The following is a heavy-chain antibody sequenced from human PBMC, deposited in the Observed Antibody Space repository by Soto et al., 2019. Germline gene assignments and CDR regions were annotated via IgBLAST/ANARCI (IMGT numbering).Heavy chain of an antibody. V-gene: IGHV3-53*02. CDR2: IYSGGST. Sequence: EVQLVETGGGLIQPGGSLRLSCAASGFTVSSNYMSWVRQAPGKGLEWVSVIYSGGSTYYADSVKGRFTISRDNSKNTLYLQMNSLRAEDTAVYYCARFLALATLYYGMDVWGQGTTVTVSS. CDR3: ARFLALATLYYGMDV. CDR1: GFTVSSNY. J-gene: IGHJ6*02.